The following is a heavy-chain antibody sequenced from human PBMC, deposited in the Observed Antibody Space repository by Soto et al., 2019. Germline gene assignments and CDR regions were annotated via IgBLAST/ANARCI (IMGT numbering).Heavy chain of an antibody. J-gene: IGHJ6*02. D-gene: IGHD2-2*01. V-gene: IGHV5-10-1*01. CDR3: ASSIVVVPAARSYGMDV. CDR2: IDPSDSYT. CDR1: GYSFTSYW. Sequence: GESLKISCKGSGYSFTSYWISWVRQMPGKGLEWMGRIDPSDSYTNYSPSFQGHVTISADKSISTAYLQWSSLKASDTAMYYCASSIVVVPAARSYGMDVWGQGTTVTVSS.